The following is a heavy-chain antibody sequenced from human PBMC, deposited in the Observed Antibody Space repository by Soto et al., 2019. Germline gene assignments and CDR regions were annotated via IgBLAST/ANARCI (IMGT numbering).Heavy chain of an antibody. CDR1: GFTFSTYW. CDR3: ARGGIGYCSGGTCFYTAFDI. J-gene: IGHJ3*02. Sequence: DVQLVESGGGLVQPGGSLRLSCAASGFTFSTYWMSWVRQAPGKGLEWLANIKEDGSEKYYVDSLKGRFTISRDNAKNSLYVQMNSLRVEDTAVYYCARGGIGYCSGGTCFYTAFDIWGQGSMVTVSS. D-gene: IGHD2-15*01. CDR2: IKEDGSEK. V-gene: IGHV3-7*01.